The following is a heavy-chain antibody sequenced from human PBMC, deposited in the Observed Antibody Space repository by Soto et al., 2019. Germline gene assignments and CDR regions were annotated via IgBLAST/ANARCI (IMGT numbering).Heavy chain of an antibody. V-gene: IGHV3-11*01. CDR3: ARPVGYCSGGSCYSFYFDY. Sequence: GGSLRLSCAASGFTFSDYYMSWIRQAPGKGLEWVSYISSSGSTIYYADSVKGRFTISRDNAKNSVYLQMNSLRAEDTAVYYCARPVGYCSGGSCYSFYFDYWGQGTLVTVSS. J-gene: IGHJ4*02. CDR2: ISSSGSTI. D-gene: IGHD2-15*01. CDR1: GFTFSDYY.